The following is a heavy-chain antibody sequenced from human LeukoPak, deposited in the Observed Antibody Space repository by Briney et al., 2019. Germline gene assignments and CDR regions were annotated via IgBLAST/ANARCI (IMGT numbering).Heavy chain of an antibody. CDR3: ARGIVGASTYYFDY. CDR2: ISYDGSNK. D-gene: IGHD1-26*01. Sequence: GGSLRLSCAASGFTFDDYAMHWVRQAPGKGLEWVAVISYDGSNKYYADSVKGRFTISRDNSKNTLYLQMNSQRAEDTAVYYCARGIVGASTYYFDYWGQGTLVTVSS. V-gene: IGHV3-30-3*01. J-gene: IGHJ4*02. CDR1: GFTFDDYA.